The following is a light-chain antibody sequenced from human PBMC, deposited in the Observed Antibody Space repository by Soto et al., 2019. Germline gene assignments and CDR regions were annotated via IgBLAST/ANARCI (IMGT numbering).Light chain of an antibody. Sequence: QSALTQPASVSGSPGQSITISCTGTSSDVRSYNLVSWYQQHPGKAPKLMIYEGSKRPSGVSNRFSGSKSGNTASLTISGLQAEDEADYYCCSYAGSSTSHVVFGGGTKVTVL. CDR2: EGS. CDR1: SSDVRSYNL. J-gene: IGLJ2*01. CDR3: CSYAGSSTSHVV. V-gene: IGLV2-23*01.